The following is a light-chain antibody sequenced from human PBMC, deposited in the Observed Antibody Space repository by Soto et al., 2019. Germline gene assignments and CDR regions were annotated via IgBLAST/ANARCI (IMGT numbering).Light chain of an antibody. CDR1: QAINIF. CDR2: EAS. J-gene: IGKJ4*01. Sequence: DIQLTQSPSFLSASVGDRVTITCRASQAINIFLAWYQQKPGKAPKFLIYEASTLQSGVPSRFSGSGSGTEFTLTINSLQPEDFATYYCQHLHSYPLTFGGGTKVEIK. CDR3: QHLHSYPLT. V-gene: IGKV1-9*01.